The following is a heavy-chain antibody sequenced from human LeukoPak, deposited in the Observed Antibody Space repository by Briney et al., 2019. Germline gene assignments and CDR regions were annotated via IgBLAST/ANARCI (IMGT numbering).Heavy chain of an antibody. CDR3: ARVVYSGYDLRGAMDV. CDR2: IYYTWST. CDR1: VGSISTYY. D-gene: IGHD5-12*01. V-gene: IGHV4-59*01. J-gene: IGHJ6*03. Sequence: PSETLSLTCTVSVGSISTYYWSWIRQPPGKGLEWIWYIYYTWSTNDSPSLKSLVTISVDTSKNQFSLKLRSVTAADKAVYYCARVVYSGYDLRGAMDVRGKGTTVTVSS.